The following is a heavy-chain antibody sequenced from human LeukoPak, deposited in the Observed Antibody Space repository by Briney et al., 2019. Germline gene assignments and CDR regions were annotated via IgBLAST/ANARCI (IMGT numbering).Heavy chain of an antibody. CDR1: GFTFSSYS. D-gene: IGHD3-3*01. CDR2: ISSSSSYI. Sequence: GGSLRLSCAASGFTFSSYSMNWVRQAPGKGLEWVSSISSSSSYIYYADSVKGRFTVSRDNAKNSLYLQMNSLRAEDTAVYYCAKDSKVFFWSGYYPYWGQGTLVTVSS. V-gene: IGHV3-21*04. CDR3: AKDSKVFFWSGYYPY. J-gene: IGHJ4*02.